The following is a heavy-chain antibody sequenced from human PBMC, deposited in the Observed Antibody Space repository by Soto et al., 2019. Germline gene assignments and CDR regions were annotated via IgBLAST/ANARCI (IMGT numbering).Heavy chain of an antibody. D-gene: IGHD3-22*01. CDR3: ARVADSSGYPLDY. V-gene: IGHV4-59*01. J-gene: IGHJ4*02. CDR1: GGSISNSY. Sequence: KASETLSLTCTVSGGSISNSYWSWIRQPPGKGLEWIGYMCCGGTTNYNPSLKSRVTISVDTTKNQFSLKLTSVTAADTAVYYCARVADSSGYPLDYWGQGTLVTVSS. CDR2: MCCGGTT.